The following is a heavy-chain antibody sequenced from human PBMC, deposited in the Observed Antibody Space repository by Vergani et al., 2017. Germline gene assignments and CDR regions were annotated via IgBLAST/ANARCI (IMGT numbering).Heavy chain of an antibody. D-gene: IGHD4-17*01. CDR1: GFTFSSYA. J-gene: IGHJ4*02. CDR2: ISHDGSNK. CDR3: ARGASGDYVSSFDY. V-gene: IGHV3-30-3*01. Sequence: QVQLVESGGGVVQPGRSLRLSCAASGFTFSSYAMHWVRQAPGKGLEWVAVISHDGSNKYYADSVKGRFTISRDNSKNTLYLQMTSLRAEDTAVYYCARGASGDYVSSFDYWGQGTLVTVSS.